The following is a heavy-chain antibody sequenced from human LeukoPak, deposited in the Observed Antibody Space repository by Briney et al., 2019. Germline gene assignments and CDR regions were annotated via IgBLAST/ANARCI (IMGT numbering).Heavy chain of an antibody. Sequence: SETLSLTCSVSNASIISSSYYWGWIRQHPGKGLEWIGSIYYRGRTYYNPSLKIRVTISADTSKNQFSLNLNSVTASDTAVYYCARQKILDDNYDSSGYYVDQWGQGSLVTVSS. D-gene: IGHD3-22*01. CDR1: NASIISSSYY. CDR2: IYYRGRT. J-gene: IGHJ4*02. CDR3: ARQKILDDNYDSSGYYVDQ. V-gene: IGHV4-39*01.